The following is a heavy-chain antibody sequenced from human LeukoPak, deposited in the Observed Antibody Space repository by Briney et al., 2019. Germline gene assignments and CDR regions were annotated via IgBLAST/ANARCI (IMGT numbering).Heavy chain of an antibody. CDR1: GVTFSSYG. CDR2: IWYDGSNK. V-gene: IGHV3-33*01. J-gene: IGHJ6*02. CDR3: GRGGGLDV. D-gene: IGHD3-16*01. Sequence: EGSLRLSCAASGVTFSSYGMHWVRQAPGKGLEWVAVIWYDGSNKYYADSVKGRFTISRDNSKNTLYLQMNSLRAEDTAACYCGRGGGLDVWGQGATVTVSS.